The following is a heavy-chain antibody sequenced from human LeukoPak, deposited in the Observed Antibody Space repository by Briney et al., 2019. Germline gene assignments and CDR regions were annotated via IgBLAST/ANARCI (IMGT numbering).Heavy chain of an antibody. J-gene: IGHJ6*02. V-gene: IGHV4-39*01. Sequence: SGTLSLTCTVSGGSISSSSYYWGWIRQPPGKGLEWIGSIYYSGSTYYNPSLKSRVTISVDTSKNQFSLKLSSVTAADTAVYYCASESSGWTFYYYYGMDVWGQGTMVTVSS. D-gene: IGHD6-19*01. CDR3: ASESSGWTFYYYYGMDV. CDR2: IYYSGST. CDR1: GGSISSSSYY.